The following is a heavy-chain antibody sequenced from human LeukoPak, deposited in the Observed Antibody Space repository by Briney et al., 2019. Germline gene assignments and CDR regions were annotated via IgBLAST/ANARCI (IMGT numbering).Heavy chain of an antibody. CDR3: ARGWLAETTVVTPYNY. CDR2: IWYDGSNK. D-gene: IGHD4-23*01. CDR1: GFTFRNYA. V-gene: IGHV3-33*01. Sequence: GGSLRLSCAASGFTFRNYAMHWVRQAPGKGLEWVAYIWYDGSNKHYPDSVKGRFTISRDNSKNTVVLQMDSLRAEDTAVYYCARGWLAETTVVTPYNYWGQGTLVAVSS. J-gene: IGHJ4*02.